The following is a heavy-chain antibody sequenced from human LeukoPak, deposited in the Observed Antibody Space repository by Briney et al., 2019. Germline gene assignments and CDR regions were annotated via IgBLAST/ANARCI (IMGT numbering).Heavy chain of an antibody. CDR3: ARYIVGARGSLDY. CDR1: GFTFSSYG. D-gene: IGHD1-26*01. CDR2: IWYDGSNK. V-gene: IGHV3-33*01. J-gene: IGHJ4*02. Sequence: GGSLRLSCAASGFTFSSYGMHWVRQAPGKGLEWVAVIWYDGSNKYYADSVKGRFTISRDNAKNSLYLQMNSLRAEDTAVYYCARYIVGARGSLDYWGQGTLVTVSS.